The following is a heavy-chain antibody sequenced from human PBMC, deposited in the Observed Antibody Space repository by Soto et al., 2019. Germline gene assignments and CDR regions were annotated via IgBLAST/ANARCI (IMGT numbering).Heavy chain of an antibody. Sequence: KPSETPSLTCTVSGGSISTYYWSWIRRPPGKGLEWIGYIYNSGSTHSNPSLQSRVTISVDTSKNQFSLKLSSVTAADTAIYYCARARITMVREVIKYNMDVWGQGTTVTVSS. CDR3: ARARITMVREVIKYNMDV. CDR2: IYNSGST. J-gene: IGHJ6*02. CDR1: GGSISTYY. V-gene: IGHV4-59*01. D-gene: IGHD3-10*01.